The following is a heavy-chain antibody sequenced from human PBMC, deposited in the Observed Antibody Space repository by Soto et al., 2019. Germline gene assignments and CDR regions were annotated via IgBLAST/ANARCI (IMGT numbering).Heavy chain of an antibody. D-gene: IGHD3-9*01. CDR3: ARVLSLPSYYDILTGRYRMDV. J-gene: IGHJ6*02. Sequence: SVKVSCKASGGAFSSYAISWVRQAPLQGLEWMVGVIPIFGTANYAQKFQGRVTITADESTRTAYMELSSLRSEDTAVYYCARVLSLPSYYDILTGRYRMDVWAQGTSVTVSS. V-gene: IGHV1-69*13. CDR1: GGAFSSYA. CDR2: VIPIFGTA.